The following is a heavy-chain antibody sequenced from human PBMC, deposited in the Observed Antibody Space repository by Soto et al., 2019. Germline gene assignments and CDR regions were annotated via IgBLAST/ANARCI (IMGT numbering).Heavy chain of an antibody. V-gene: IGHV3-23*01. CDR2: ISGSGGNI. CDR3: AREILSSYGMDV. Sequence: GGSLRLSCKASGFIFSNYAMSWVRQAPGKGLEWVSAISGSGGNIFYADSVKGRFTISRDNAKNTLFLQMNSLRAEDTAIYYCAREILSSYGMDVWGQGTPVTVSS. D-gene: IGHD3-16*02. J-gene: IGHJ6*02. CDR1: GFIFSNYA.